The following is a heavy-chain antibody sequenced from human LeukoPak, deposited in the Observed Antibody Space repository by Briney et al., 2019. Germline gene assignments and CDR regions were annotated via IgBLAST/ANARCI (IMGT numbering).Heavy chain of an antibody. Sequence: GESLRLSCAASGFPFSSYWMSWVRQAPGKGLEWVANIKQDGSEEYFLDSVKGRFTISRDNAKNSLYLQMNSLRVEDTAVYYCARWHTLDVWGQGTTVIVSS. J-gene: IGHJ6*02. CDR2: IKQDGSEE. D-gene: IGHD2-2*02. V-gene: IGHV3-7*01. CDR1: GFPFSSYW. CDR3: ARWHTLDV.